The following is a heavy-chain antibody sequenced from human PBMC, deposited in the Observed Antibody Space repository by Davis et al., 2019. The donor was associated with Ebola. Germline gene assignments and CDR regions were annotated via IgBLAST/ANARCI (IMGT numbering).Heavy chain of an antibody. D-gene: IGHD6-13*01. Sequence: PSETLSLTCTVSGGSISSYYWSWIRQPPGKGLEWIGYIYYSGSTNYNPSLKSRVTISVDTSKNQFSLKLSSVTAADTAVYYCARRRYSSSWYKAEGWFDPWGQGTLVTVSS. CDR3: ARRRYSSSWYKAEGWFDP. J-gene: IGHJ5*02. CDR1: GGSISSYY. CDR2: IYYSGST. V-gene: IGHV4-59*08.